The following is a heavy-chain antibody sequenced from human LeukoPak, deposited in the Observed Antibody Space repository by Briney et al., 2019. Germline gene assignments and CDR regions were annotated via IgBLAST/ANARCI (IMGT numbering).Heavy chain of an antibody. CDR3: ARRASSGYYYIDY. Sequence: PSETLSVTCTVSGGSISSYYWSWIRQPPGKGLEWIGYIYYSGSTNYNPSLKSRVTISVDTSKNQFSLKLSSVTAADTAVYYCARRASSGYYYIDYWGQRTLVTVSS. D-gene: IGHD3-22*01. J-gene: IGHJ4*02. V-gene: IGHV4-59*08. CDR1: GGSISSYY. CDR2: IYYSGST.